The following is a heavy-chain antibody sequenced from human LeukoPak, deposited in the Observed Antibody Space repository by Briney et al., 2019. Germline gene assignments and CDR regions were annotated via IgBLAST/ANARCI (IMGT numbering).Heavy chain of an antibody. CDR1: GGSISSYY. D-gene: IGHD1-26*01. V-gene: IGHV4-59*01. CDR2: IYYSGST. Sequence: TASETLSLTCTVSGGSISSYYWSWIRQPPGKGLEWIGYIYYSGSTNYNPSLKSRVTISVDTSKNQFSLKLSSVTAADTAVYYCARGELELAPFDYWGQGTLVTVSS. CDR3: ARGELELAPFDY. J-gene: IGHJ4*02.